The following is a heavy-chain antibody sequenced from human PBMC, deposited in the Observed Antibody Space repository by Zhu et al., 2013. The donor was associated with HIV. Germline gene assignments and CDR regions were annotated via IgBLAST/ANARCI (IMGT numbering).Heavy chain of an antibody. J-gene: IGHJ6*03. Sequence: QVQLVQSGPEVKKPGASVKVSCKASGYTFTNDGINWVRQATGHGLEWMGWVDPSNGNAGYAQKFQGRVTITRNISTSTVYMELSSLRSDDTAVYYCARDVGIVGTTRYYYYMDVWGKGTTVTVSS. CDR1: GYTFTNDG. CDR2: VDPSNGNA. D-gene: IGHD1-26*01. CDR3: ARDVGIVGTTRYYYYMDV. V-gene: IGHV1-8*03.